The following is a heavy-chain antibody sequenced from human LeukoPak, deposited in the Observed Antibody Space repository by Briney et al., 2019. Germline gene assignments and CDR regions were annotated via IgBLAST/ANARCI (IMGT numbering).Heavy chain of an antibody. V-gene: IGHV1-3*01. CDR2: IAPGNVNT. CDR3: ARGAVPAHFDY. J-gene: IGHJ4*02. CDR1: GYTFTAYN. Sequence: GASVKVSCKASGYTFTAYNIHWVRQAPGQRLEWMGWIAPGNVNTKYSQKFQGRVTLTTDTSANTAYMELSSLTSEDTVVFYCARGAVPAHFDYWGQGTLVTVSS. D-gene: IGHD3-3*02.